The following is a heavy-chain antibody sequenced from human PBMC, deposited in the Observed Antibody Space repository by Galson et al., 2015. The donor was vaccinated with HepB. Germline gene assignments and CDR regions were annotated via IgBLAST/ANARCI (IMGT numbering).Heavy chain of an antibody. CDR3: ARIRHWGDAFDV. J-gene: IGHJ3*01. CDR1: GFTFSNYA. CDR2: FSGVNSDT. D-gene: IGHD7-27*01. Sequence: SLRLSCAASGFTFSNYAMSWVRQAPGKGLEWVSTFSGVNSDTYYADSVKGRFTISKDTSKNQVVLKMTNMDSVDTATYYCARIRHWGDAFDVWGQGTVVTVSS. V-gene: IGHV3-23*01.